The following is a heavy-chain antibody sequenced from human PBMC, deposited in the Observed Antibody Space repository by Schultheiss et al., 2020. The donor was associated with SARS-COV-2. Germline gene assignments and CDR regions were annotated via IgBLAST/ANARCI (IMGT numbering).Heavy chain of an antibody. Sequence: GGSLRLSCAASGFTFDDYAMHWVRQAPGKGLEWVSGISGSGGSTYYADSVKGRFTISRDNSKNTLYLQMNSLRAEDTAVYYCAKDPDVVVAAPTWFDPWGQGTLVTVSS. CDR3: AKDPDVVVAAPTWFDP. D-gene: IGHD2-15*01. V-gene: IGHV3-23*01. J-gene: IGHJ5*02. CDR2: ISGSGGST. CDR1: GFTFDDYA.